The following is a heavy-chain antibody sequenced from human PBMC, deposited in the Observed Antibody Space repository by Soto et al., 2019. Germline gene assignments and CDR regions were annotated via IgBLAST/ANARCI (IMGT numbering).Heavy chain of an antibody. CDR2: INSDGSST. CDR3: ARGIQVNWFDP. Sequence: GGSLRLSCAASGFTFSSYWMHWVRQAPGKGLVWVSRINSDGSSTSYADSVKGRFTLSRDNAKNTLYLQMNSLRDEDTAVYYCARGIQVNWFDPWGQGTLVTVS. CDR1: GFTFSSYW. V-gene: IGHV3-74*01. J-gene: IGHJ5*02.